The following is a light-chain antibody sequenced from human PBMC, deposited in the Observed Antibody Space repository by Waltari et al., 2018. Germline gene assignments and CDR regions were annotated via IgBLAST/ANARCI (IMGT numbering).Light chain of an antibody. J-gene: IGKJ1*01. Sequence: IVLTQSPGTAPLSPGERVTLSCRASQSVGSSSLAWYQQKPGQAPRLVIYRASRRATGIPDRFSGSGSGTDFSLTISRLEPEDFAVYYCQQHGTLPATFGQGTKVEIK. CDR3: QQHGTLPAT. CDR1: QSVGSSS. V-gene: IGKV3-20*01. CDR2: RAS.